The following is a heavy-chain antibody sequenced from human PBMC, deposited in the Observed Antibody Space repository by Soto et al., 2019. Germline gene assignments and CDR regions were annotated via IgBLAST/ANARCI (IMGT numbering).Heavy chain of an antibody. CDR3: ARGELWTRLGSVSWFDP. CDR2: INADNGQT. J-gene: IGHJ5*02. D-gene: IGHD2-8*02. CDR1: GYTFARFA. V-gene: IGHV1-3*01. Sequence: LVQSGTEVKKPGAPVKLSCKASGYTFARFAVHWVRQAPGQSLEWMGWINADNGQTKYSQNFQGRITMTRDKSANTVYLEVHSLRSQDTAFYYCARGELWTRLGSVSWFDPWGQGTLVTVSS.